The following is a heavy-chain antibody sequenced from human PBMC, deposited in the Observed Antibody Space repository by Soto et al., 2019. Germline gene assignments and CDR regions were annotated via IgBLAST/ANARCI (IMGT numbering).Heavy chain of an antibody. CDR1: GFTFSSYA. J-gene: IGHJ4*02. CDR2: ISGSGGST. D-gene: IGHD3-16*02. CDR3: AKDRLHRMITFGGVIVAPDY. Sequence: EVQLLESGGGLVQPGGSLRLSCAASGFTFSSYAMSWVRQAPGKGLEWVSAISGSGGSTYYADSVKGRFTISRDNSKNTLYLQMNSLRAEDTAVYYCAKDRLHRMITFGGVIVAPDYWGQGTLVTVSS. V-gene: IGHV3-23*01.